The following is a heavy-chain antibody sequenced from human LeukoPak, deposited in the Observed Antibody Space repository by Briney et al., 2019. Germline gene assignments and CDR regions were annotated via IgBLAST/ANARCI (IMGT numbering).Heavy chain of an antibody. CDR1: GGSLSGYY. J-gene: IGHJ4*02. CDR2: INHSGTT. D-gene: IGHD3-22*01. V-gene: IGHV4-34*01. CDR3: ARGPPYNYDSSGYYRFYY. Sequence: SETETLLCVVYGGSLSGYYGSWIRQPPGKGLEWIGEINHSGTTKHNPSLKSRVTISVDTSKNQFSLKVTSVTAADTAVYYCARGPPYNYDSSGYYRFYYWGQGTLVTVSS.